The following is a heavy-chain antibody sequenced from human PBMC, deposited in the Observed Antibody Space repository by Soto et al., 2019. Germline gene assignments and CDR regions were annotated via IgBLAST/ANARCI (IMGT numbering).Heavy chain of an antibody. CDR3: ARAPLRYSRSAGVFDD. J-gene: IGHJ4*02. Sequence: GGSLRLSCAASGFAFSSYGMHWVRQAPGKGLEWVAVIWYDGSDKYYADSVKGRFTISRDNSKNTLYLQMNSLRAEDTAVYYCARAPLRYSRSAGVFDDWGQGTLVTVSS. D-gene: IGHD6-6*01. V-gene: IGHV3-33*01. CDR1: GFAFSSYG. CDR2: IWYDGSDK.